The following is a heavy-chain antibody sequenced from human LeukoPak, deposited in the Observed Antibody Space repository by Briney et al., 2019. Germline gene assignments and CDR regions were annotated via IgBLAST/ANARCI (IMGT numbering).Heavy chain of an antibody. Sequence: SETLSLTCTVSGGSISSYYWSWIRQPPGKGLEWIGEIFHSGSTNFNPSLKSRVTISIDKSKNQFSLEVTSVTAADTAVYYCARNAAYNLDYWGQGILVTVSS. CDR2: IFHSGST. D-gene: IGHD1-14*01. CDR3: ARNAAYNLDY. CDR1: GGSISSYY. V-gene: IGHV4-59*12. J-gene: IGHJ4*02.